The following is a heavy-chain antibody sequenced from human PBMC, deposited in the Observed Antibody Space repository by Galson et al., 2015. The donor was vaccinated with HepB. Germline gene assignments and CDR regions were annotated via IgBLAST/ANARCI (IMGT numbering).Heavy chain of an antibody. D-gene: IGHD3-22*01. Sequence: SETLSLTCTVSGGSISSYYWSWIRQPPGKGLEWIGYIYYSGSTNYNPSLKSRVTMSVDTSKNQFSLRLSSVTAADTAVYYCASLYYDSSGYYPYYYYGMDVWGQGTTVTVSS. CDR3: ASLYYDSSGYYPYYYYGMDV. CDR2: IYYSGST. J-gene: IGHJ6*02. V-gene: IGHV4-59*01. CDR1: GGSISSYY.